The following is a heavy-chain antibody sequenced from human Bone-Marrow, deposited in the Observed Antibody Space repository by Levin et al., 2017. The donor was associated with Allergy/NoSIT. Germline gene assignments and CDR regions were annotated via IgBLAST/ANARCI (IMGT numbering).Heavy chain of an antibody. J-gene: IGHJ4*02. Sequence: GESLKISCAASGFDMTPFAMHWVRQAPGKGLEWVARLSSDGYDENPSDSVQGRFSVSRDRSRNTLYLEMNTLRPEDTAAYYCARQKPDTTIELQGGFFDLWGQGALVAVSS. V-gene: IGHV3-30*04. CDR3: ARQKPDTTIELQGGFFDL. CDR1: GFDMTPFA. CDR2: LSSDGYDE. D-gene: IGHD1-14*01.